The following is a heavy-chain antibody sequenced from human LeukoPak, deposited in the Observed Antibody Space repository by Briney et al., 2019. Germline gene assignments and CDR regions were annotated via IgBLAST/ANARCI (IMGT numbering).Heavy chain of an antibody. CDR3: ARGWPPHAFDI. CDR1: GFTFNNYA. V-gene: IGHV3-7*05. Sequence: PRGSLRLSCAASGFTFNNYAMSWVRQAPGKGLEWVANIKQDGSEKYYVDSVKGRFTISRDNAKNSLYLQMNSLRAEDTAVYYCARGWPPHAFDIWGQGTMVTVSS. CDR2: IKQDGSEK. D-gene: IGHD5-24*01. J-gene: IGHJ3*02.